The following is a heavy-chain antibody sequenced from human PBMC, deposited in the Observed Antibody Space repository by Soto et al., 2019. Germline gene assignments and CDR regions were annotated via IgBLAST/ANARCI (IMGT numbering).Heavy chain of an antibody. Sequence: EVQLLQSGGVLVQPGGSLRLSCAASGFTFNNYAMSWVRQAPGKGLEWVSTISDSGGTYYADPVKGRFTISRDNSKNTLYLQMSSLRAEDTAVYFCAKGVAGPHCTRTSCRFYFDYWGQGTLVTVSS. CDR2: ISDSGGT. V-gene: IGHV3-23*01. J-gene: IGHJ4*02. CDR1: GFTFNNYA. CDR3: AKGVAGPHCTRTSCRFYFDY. D-gene: IGHD2-2*01.